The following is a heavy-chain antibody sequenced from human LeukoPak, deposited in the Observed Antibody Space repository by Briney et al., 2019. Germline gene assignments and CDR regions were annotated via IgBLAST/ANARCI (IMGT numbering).Heavy chain of an antibody. CDR1: GYTFTSYD. Sequence: ASVKVSCKASGYTFTSYDVNWVRQATGQGLEWMGWMNPNSGNIGYAQKFQGRVTMTRTTSISTAYMELSSLRSEDTAVYYCARTPPGGNIDSWGQGTLVTVSS. CDR2: MNPNSGNI. V-gene: IGHV1-8*01. CDR3: ARTPPGGNIDS. J-gene: IGHJ4*02. D-gene: IGHD4-23*01.